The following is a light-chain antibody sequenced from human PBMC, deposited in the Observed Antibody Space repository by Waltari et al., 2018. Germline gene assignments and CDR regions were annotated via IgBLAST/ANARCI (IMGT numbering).Light chain of an antibody. J-gene: IGLJ2*01. Sequence: SALTQPDSVSGSPGQSITISCSGISSDSGGYNYVSWYQQHPGEAPKVIIYDVTNRTSGVSNRFSGSQSGSSASLTISGLQPEDEADYYCSSFTSSTTGIFGGGTKLTVL. CDR2: DVT. CDR3: SSFTSSTTGI. CDR1: SSDSGGYNY. V-gene: IGLV2-14*03.